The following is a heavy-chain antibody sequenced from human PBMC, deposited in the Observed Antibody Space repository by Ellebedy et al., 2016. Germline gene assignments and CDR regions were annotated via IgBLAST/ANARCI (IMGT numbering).Heavy chain of an antibody. CDR1: GFTFSSYA. CDR2: ISGSGGST. Sequence: GGSLRLXXAASGFTFSSYAMSWVRQAPGKGLEWVSAISGSGGSTYYADSVKGRFTISRDNSKNTLYLQMNSLRAEDTAVYYCAKAMVRGVIVGMDVWGQGTTVTVSS. J-gene: IGHJ6*02. V-gene: IGHV3-23*01. D-gene: IGHD3-10*01. CDR3: AKAMVRGVIVGMDV.